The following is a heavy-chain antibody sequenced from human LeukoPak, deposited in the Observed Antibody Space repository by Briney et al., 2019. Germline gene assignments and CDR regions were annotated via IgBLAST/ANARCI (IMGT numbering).Heavy chain of an antibody. Sequence: HPGGSLRLSCAASGFPFSSYGMHWVRQAPGKGLEWVAAISNDGNNKFYADSVKGRFTISRDNPKNTMNLQMNSLRAEDTAVYYCARVPVVAATQSDYFDYWGQGTLVTVSS. V-gene: IGHV3-30*03. J-gene: IGHJ4*02. CDR3: ARVPVVAATQSDYFDY. CDR2: ISNDGNNK. D-gene: IGHD2-15*01. CDR1: GFPFSSYG.